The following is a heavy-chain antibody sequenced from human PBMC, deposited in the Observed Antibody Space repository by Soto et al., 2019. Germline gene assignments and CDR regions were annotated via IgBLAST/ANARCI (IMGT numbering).Heavy chain of an antibody. CDR2: IFSNDEK. J-gene: IGHJ4*02. Sequence: QVTLKESGPVLVKPTETLMLTCAVSGFSVSNGRLGVSWIRQPPGKALEWLEHIFSNDEKSYTTSLKSRLTISKDTSKSQVVLIVTNMDPVDTATYYCARTDTYYDLRGHYYVFDYWGQGTLVTVSS. D-gene: IGHD3-3*01. CDR3: ARTDTYYDLRGHYYVFDY. V-gene: IGHV2-26*01. CDR1: GFSVSNGRLG.